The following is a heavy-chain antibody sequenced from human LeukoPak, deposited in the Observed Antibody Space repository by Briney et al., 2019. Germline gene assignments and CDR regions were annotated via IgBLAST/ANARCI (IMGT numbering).Heavy chain of an antibody. Sequence: SETLSLTCTVSGGSISSYYWSWIRQLAGKGLEWIGRIYPSGSTNYNPSLQSRVTISVDKSKNQFSLKLSSVTAADTAMYFCARDKLVVVAGWFDPWGQGTLVTVSS. CDR2: IYPSGST. CDR1: GGSISSYY. D-gene: IGHD3-22*01. CDR3: ARDKLVVVAGWFDP. J-gene: IGHJ5*02. V-gene: IGHV4-4*07.